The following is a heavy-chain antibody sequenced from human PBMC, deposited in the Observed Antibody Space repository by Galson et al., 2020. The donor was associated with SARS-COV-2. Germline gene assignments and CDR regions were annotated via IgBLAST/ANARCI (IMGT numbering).Heavy chain of an antibody. CDR2: IYYGGST. Sequence: SETLSLTCTVSGGSISVTTYYWGWIRQPPGKGLEWIGSIYYGGSTFYNPSLKSRLAISVDTSKNQFALRLNFVTAADTAVYYCARFCSSASCLNWFDPWGQGTLVTVSS. CDR1: GGSISVTTYY. D-gene: IGHD2-2*01. CDR3: ARFCSSASCLNWFDP. V-gene: IGHV4-39*01. J-gene: IGHJ5*02.